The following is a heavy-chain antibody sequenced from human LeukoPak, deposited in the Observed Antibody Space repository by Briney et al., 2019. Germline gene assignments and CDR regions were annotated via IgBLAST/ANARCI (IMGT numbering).Heavy chain of an antibody. CDR1: EFTFSTYE. D-gene: IGHD1-26*01. J-gene: IGHJ4*02. V-gene: IGHV3-48*03. CDR3: ATVGFTY. Sequence: GGSLRLSCSASEFTFSTYEMNWVRQPPGRGLEWVSCISSSGSTIYYADPVKGRFTISRDNAKNSLYLQMNSLRAEDTAVYYCATVGFTYWCQGTLVTVSS. CDR2: ISSSGSTI.